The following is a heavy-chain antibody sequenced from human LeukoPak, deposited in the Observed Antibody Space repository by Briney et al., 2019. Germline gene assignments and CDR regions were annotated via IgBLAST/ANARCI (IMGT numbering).Heavy chain of an antibody. CDR1: GGSISSGGYY. CDR2: IYHSGST. D-gene: IGHD2-2*01. V-gene: IGHV4-30-2*01. Sequence: PSQTLSLTCTVSGGSISSGGYYWSWIRQPPGKGLEWIGYIYHSGSTYYNPSLKSRVTISVDRSKNQFSLKLSSVTAADTAVYYCARDLGDIVVVPAAYNWFDPWGQGTLVTVSS. J-gene: IGHJ5*02. CDR3: ARDLGDIVVVPAAYNWFDP.